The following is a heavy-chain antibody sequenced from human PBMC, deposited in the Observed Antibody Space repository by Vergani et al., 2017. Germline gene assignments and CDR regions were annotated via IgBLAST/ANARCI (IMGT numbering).Heavy chain of an antibody. J-gene: IGHJ3*02. CDR1: GGPISSYY. CDR2: SYYSGSS. V-gene: IGHV4-59*01. Sequence: QVQLQESGPGLVKPSETLSLTCTVPGGPISSYYWSWSRQPPGKGLEWIGYSYYSGSSNYNPSLKSRVTISVNTSKNQFSLKLSSVTAADTAVYYCARVLHPPSYYYYSSGPLGAAFDIWGQGTMVTVSS. CDR3: ARVLHPPSYYYYSSGPLGAAFDI. D-gene: IGHD3-22*01.